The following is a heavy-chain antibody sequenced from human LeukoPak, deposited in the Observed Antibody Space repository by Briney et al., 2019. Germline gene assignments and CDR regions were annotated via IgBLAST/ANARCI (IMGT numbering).Heavy chain of an antibody. V-gene: IGHV1-18*01. Sequence: ASVRVSCKASGYTFTSYGISWVRQAPGQGLEWMGWISAYNGNTNYAQKLQGRVTMTTDTSTSTAYMELRSLRSDDTAVYYCARVAYSSGWWGTSNRYYYYYMDVWGKGTTVTVSS. CDR1: GYTFTSYG. J-gene: IGHJ6*03. CDR3: ARVAYSSGWWGTSNRYYYYYMDV. D-gene: IGHD6-19*01. CDR2: ISAYNGNT.